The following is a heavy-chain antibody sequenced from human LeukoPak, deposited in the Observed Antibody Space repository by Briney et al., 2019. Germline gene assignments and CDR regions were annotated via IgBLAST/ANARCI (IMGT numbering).Heavy chain of an antibody. Sequence: SETLSLTCTVSGGSISSSPYYWGWIRQPPGKGLEWIGSIYYSGSTYYNPSLKSRVTISVDTSKNQFSLDLNSVTAADTAVYYCARPLNYYYYMDVWGKGTTVTVSS. CDR2: IYYSGST. CDR3: ARPLNYYYYMDV. CDR1: GGSISSSPYY. V-gene: IGHV4-39*01. J-gene: IGHJ6*03.